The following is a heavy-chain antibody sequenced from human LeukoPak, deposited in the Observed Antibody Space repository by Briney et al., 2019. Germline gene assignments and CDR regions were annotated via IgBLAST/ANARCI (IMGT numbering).Heavy chain of an antibody. D-gene: IGHD7-27*01. Sequence: SETLSLTCTVSGGSISSSSYYWGWIRQPPGKGLEWIGSIYYSGNTYYNPSLKSRVTISVDTSKHQFSLKLSSVTAADTAVYYCARRWGNWFVPWGQGTLVTVSS. V-gene: IGHV4-39*01. CDR1: GGSISSSSYY. CDR3: ARRWGNWFVP. CDR2: IYYSGNT. J-gene: IGHJ5*02.